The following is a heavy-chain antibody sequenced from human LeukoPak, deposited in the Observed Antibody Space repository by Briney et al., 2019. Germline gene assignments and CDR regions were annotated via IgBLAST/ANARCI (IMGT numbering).Heavy chain of an antibody. CDR2: TYYRSKWYN. CDR3: ARFYDSSGYYYVNAFDI. Sequence: SQTLSLTCAISGDSVSSNSAAWNWIRQSPSRGPEWLGRTYYRSKWYNDYAVSVKSRITINPDTSKNQFSLQLNSVTPEDTAVYYCARFYDSSGYYYVNAFDIWGQGTMVTVSS. J-gene: IGHJ3*02. D-gene: IGHD3-22*01. CDR1: GDSVSSNSAA. V-gene: IGHV6-1*01.